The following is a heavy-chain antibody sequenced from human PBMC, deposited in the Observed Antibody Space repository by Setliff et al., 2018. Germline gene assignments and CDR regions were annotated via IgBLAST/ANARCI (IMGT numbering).Heavy chain of an antibody. D-gene: IGHD2-15*01. V-gene: IGHV1-46*01. CDR3: AREAKRNVVVVVAATPVY. Sequence: ASVKVSCKASGYTFTSYYMHWVRQAPGQGLEWMGIINPSGGSTSYAQKFRGRVTMTRDTSTSTVYMELSSLRSEDTAVYYCAREAKRNVVVVVAATPVYWGQGTLVTVSS. CDR1: GYTFTSYY. CDR2: INPSGGST. J-gene: IGHJ4*02.